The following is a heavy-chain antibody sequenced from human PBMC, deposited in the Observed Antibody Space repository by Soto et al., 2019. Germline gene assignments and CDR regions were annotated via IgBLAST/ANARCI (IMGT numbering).Heavy chain of an antibody. D-gene: IGHD3-22*01. CDR1: GYTFTSYY. J-gene: IGHJ3*02. CDR2: INPSGGST. V-gene: IGHV1-46*03. CDR3: ARAPAVIDGPFDI. Sequence: ASVEVSCKASGYTFTSYYMHWVRQAPGQGLEWMGIINPSGGSTSYAQKFQGRVTMTRDTSTSTVYMELSSLRSEDTAVYYCARAPAVIDGPFDIWGQGTMVTVSS.